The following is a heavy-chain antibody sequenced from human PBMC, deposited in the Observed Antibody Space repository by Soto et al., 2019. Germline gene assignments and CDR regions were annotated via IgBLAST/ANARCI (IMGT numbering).Heavy chain of an antibody. V-gene: IGHV4-59*12. CDR3: ARDRSGGYNWLDP. Sequence: PSETLSLTCTVSGGSITGYHWSWIRQSPGKGLEWIGNIYYSGSSNYNPSLESRVTISVDTSKNQFSLRLSSVTAADTAVYYCARDRSGGYNWLDPWGQGTLVTVSS. J-gene: IGHJ5*02. CDR2: IYYSGSS. CDR1: GGSITGYH. D-gene: IGHD2-15*01.